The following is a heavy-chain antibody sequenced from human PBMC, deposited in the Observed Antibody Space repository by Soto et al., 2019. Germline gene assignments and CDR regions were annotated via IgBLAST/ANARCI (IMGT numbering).Heavy chain of an antibody. J-gene: IGHJ3*02. CDR2: INHSGST. V-gene: IGHV4-34*01. D-gene: IGHD3-3*01. CDR3: ARGEITIFGVAIAHDAFDI. CDR1: GGSFSGYY. Sequence: SETLSLTCAVYGGSFSGYYWSWIRQPPGKGLEWIGEINHSGSTNYNPSLKSRVTISVDTSKNQFSLKLSSVTAADTAVYYCARGEITIFGVAIAHDAFDIWGQGTMVTVSS.